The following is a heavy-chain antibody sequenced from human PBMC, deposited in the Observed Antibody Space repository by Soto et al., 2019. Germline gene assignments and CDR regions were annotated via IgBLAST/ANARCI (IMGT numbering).Heavy chain of an antibody. V-gene: IGHV1-69*02. CDR2: IIPILGIA. Sequence: QVQLVQSGAEVKKPGSSVKVSCKASGGTFSSYTISWVRQAPGQGLEWMGRIIPILGIANYAQKFQGRVTITVDKSTSTAYMELSSLRSEDTAVYYCASAVTRYSSSLGYWGQGTLVTVSS. D-gene: IGHD6-13*01. CDR3: ASAVTRYSSSLGY. CDR1: GGTFSSYT. J-gene: IGHJ4*02.